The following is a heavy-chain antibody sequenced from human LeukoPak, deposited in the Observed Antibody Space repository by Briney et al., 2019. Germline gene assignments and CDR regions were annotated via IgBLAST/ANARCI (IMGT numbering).Heavy chain of an antibody. CDR1: GFTLRNYW. CDR2: ISGDGSVT. J-gene: IGHJ4*01. Sequence: GGSLRLSCTASGFTLRNYWMHWVRQVPGKRLVWVSRISGDGSVTSYADSVQGRFTISRDNAKNILYLQINSLRSEDTAVYYCARYSSSSGGASYYLDYWGHGTLVTVSS. CDR3: ARYSSSSGGASYYLDY. D-gene: IGHD6-6*01. V-gene: IGHV3-74*01.